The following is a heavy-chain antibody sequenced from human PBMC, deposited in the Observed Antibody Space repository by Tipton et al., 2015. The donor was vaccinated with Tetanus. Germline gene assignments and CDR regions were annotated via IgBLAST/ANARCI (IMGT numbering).Heavy chain of an antibody. CDR1: GGSLRSGDHY. Sequence: TLSLTCSVSGGSLRSGDHYWSWIRQPPGKGLEWLAYISSSGSTNSNYSLKSRITMSRDTSKNQFSLKLASVTAADTAVYFCAGVTAQRTELYFEHWGQGTQVTVSS. J-gene: IGHJ1*01. CDR3: AGVTAQRTELYFEH. V-gene: IGHV4-61*08. D-gene: IGHD2-8*02. CDR2: ISSSGST.